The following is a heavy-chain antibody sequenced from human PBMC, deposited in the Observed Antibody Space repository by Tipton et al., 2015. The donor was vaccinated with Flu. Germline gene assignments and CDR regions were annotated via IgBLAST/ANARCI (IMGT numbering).Heavy chain of an antibody. V-gene: IGHV4-34*01. CDR2: INDSGSA. CDR1: GYSIGSGYY. D-gene: IGHD5-12*01. CDR3: ARGTGYGTYFDS. J-gene: IGHJ4*02. Sequence: TLSLTCAVSGYSIGSGYYWTWIRQPPGKRLEWIGEINDSGSANYNPSLKRQVTMSVDTSKNQFSLKVKSVTAADTAVYYCARGTGYGTYFDSWGRGTLVTVSS.